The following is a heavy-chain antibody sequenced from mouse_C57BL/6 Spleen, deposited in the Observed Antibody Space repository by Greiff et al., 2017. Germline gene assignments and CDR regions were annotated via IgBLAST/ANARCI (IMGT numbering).Heavy chain of an antibody. D-gene: IGHD1-1*01. CDR3: SRCYGSIFYY. CDR2: INPGSGGT. V-gene: IGHV1-54*01. Sequence: VQLQQSGAELVRPGPSVKVSCKASGYAFTNYLIEWVKQRPGQGLEWIGVINPGSGGTNYNEKFKGKATLTADKSSRTAYMHLSSLTSEDSAVYFCSRCYGSIFYYWGKGTTLTFAS. J-gene: IGHJ2*01. CDR1: GYAFTNYL.